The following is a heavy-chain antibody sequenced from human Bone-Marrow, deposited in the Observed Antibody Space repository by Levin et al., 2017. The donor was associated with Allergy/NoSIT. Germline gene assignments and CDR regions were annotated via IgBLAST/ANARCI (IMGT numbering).Heavy chain of an antibody. CDR1: GYNFTGYY. D-gene: IGHD1-26*01. CDR3: ATGHRASRRWVLSSHCYGLDV. J-gene: IGHJ6*02. CDR2: INPNSGGT. V-gene: IGHV1-2*02. Sequence: ASVKVSCKASGYNFTGYYIHWVRQAPGQGLEWMGWINPNSGGTIYVQEFQGRVTMTRDTSISTAYMELNRLGSDDAAIYFCATGHRASRRWVLSSHCYGLDVWGLGTTVTVSS.